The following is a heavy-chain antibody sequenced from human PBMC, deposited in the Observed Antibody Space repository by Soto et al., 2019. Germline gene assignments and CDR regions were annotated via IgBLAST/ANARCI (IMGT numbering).Heavy chain of an antibody. V-gene: IGHV1-2*02. J-gene: IGHJ6*02. CDR3: ARGKYYSNYYYYGMDV. Sequence: ASVKVSCKASGYTFTGYYMHWVRQAPGQGLEWMGWINPNSGGTNYAQKFQGRVTMTRDTSISTAYMELSRLRSDDTAVYYCARGKYYSNYYYYGMDVWGQETTVTVSS. CDR1: GYTFTGYY. D-gene: IGHD4-4*01. CDR2: INPNSGGT.